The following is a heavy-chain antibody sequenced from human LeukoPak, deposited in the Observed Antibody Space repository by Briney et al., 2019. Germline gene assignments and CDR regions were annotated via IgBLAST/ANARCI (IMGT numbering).Heavy chain of an antibody. Sequence: PWETLSLTCAASGGSISSYYWSWIRQPPGKGLEWIGYIYYSGSTNYNPSLKSRVTISVHTSKNQFSLKLSSVTAADTAVYYCAREEIRSWFDPWGQGTLVTVSS. CDR2: IYYSGST. J-gene: IGHJ5*02. CDR1: GGSISSYY. D-gene: IGHD5-24*01. CDR3: AREEIRSWFDP. V-gene: IGHV4-59*01.